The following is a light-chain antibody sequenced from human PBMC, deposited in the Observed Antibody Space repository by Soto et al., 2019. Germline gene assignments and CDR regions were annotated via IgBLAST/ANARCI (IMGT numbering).Light chain of an antibody. CDR3: QSYDTNDQGV. Sequence: NFMLTQPHSVSESPGKTVTISCTRSSGSIASNYVQWCQQRPGSAPTTVIYEDNERPSGVPYRFSGSIDSSSNSASLTISGLRAEDEADYYCQSYDTNDQGVFGGGTKLTVL. CDR2: EDN. CDR1: SGSIASNY. J-gene: IGLJ2*01. V-gene: IGLV6-57*04.